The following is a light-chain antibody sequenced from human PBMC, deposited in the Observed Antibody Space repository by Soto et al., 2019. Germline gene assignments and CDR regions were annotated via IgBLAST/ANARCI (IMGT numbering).Light chain of an antibody. J-gene: IGKJ1*01. CDR3: QQYYSFPRT. Sequence: VIWMTQSPSGLSASTGGRFTIICLMSQGISSYLAWYQQKPGKAPELLIYAASTLQSGVPSRFSGSGSGTDFTLTISCLQSEDFATYYCQQYYSFPRTFGQGTKVDIK. CDR1: QGISSY. CDR2: AAS. V-gene: IGKV1D-8*01.